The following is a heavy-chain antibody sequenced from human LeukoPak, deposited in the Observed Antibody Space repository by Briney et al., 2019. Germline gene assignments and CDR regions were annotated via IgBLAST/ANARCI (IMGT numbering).Heavy chain of an antibody. CDR1: GFTFSSYG. D-gene: IGHD3-22*01. CDR2: ISYDGSNK. CDR3: AKGGGYYDSSGKFMRAGYYGMDV. Sequence: GGSLRLSCAASGFTFSSYGMHWVRQAPGKGLEWVAVISYDGSNKYYADSVKGRFTISRDNSKNTLYLQMNSLRAEDTAVYYCAKGGGYYDSSGKFMRAGYYGMDVWGQGTTVTVSS. J-gene: IGHJ6*02. V-gene: IGHV3-30*18.